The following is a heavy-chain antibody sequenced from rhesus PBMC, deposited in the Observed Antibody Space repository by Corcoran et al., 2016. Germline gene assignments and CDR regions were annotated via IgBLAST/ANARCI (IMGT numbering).Heavy chain of an antibody. Sequence: QVQLQQWGEGLVKPSETLSLTCAVYGGSVSGYWWGWIRQPPGKGLEWLGRIRSGGSTNNNPSLKSRGTISIATSKNQYSLKLSSVTAADTAVYYCARHAVQAAAVFDYWGQGVLVTVSS. D-gene: IGHD6-25*01. CDR2: IRSGGST. CDR3: ARHAVQAAAVFDY. J-gene: IGHJ4*01. V-gene: IGHV4-165*01. CDR1: GGSVSGYW.